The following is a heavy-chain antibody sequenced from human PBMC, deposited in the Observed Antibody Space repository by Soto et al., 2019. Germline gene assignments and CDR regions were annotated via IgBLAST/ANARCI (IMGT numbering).Heavy chain of an antibody. V-gene: IGHV3-23*01. Sequence: GGSLRLSCAASGFTFSSYAMSWVRQAPGKGLEWVSAISGSGGSTYYADSVKGRFTISRDNSKNTLYLQMNSLRAEDTAVYYCAKVPYYYDSSGYYKTWGQGTLVTVSS. CDR1: GFTFSSYA. CDR2: ISGSGGST. J-gene: IGHJ5*02. D-gene: IGHD3-22*01. CDR3: AKVPYYYDSSGYYKT.